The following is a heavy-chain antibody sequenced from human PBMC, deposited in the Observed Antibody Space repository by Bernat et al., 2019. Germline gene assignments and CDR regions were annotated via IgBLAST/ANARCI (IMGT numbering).Heavy chain of an antibody. V-gene: IGHV3-30*18. J-gene: IGHJ4*02. CDR2: ISYDGRNK. CDR1: GFTFSSYG. Sequence: QVQLVESGGGVVQPGRSLRLSCAASGFTFSSYGMHWVRQAPGKGLEWVAVISYDGRNKYYADSVKGRFTISRDNSKNTLYLQMNSLRAEDTAVYYCAKGTDSSSLDYWGQGTLVTVSS. D-gene: IGHD6-13*01. CDR3: AKGTDSSSLDY.